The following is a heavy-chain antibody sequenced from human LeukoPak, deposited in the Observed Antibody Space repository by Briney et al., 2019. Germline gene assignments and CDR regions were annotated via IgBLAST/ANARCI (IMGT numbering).Heavy chain of an antibody. D-gene: IGHD2-15*01. CDR3: ARGWGEKGYCRGGTCNNPQFDY. Sequence: PGRSLRLSCEASGFRFSDYWMTWVRQAPGKGLEWVANIKEDGREKYYVDSVKGRFTLSKDNAKNSVYLQMNSLGAEDTAVYYCARGWGEKGYCRGGTCNNPQFDYWGQGILVTVSS. CDR2: IKEDGREK. V-gene: IGHV3-7*01. CDR1: GFRFSDYW. J-gene: IGHJ4*02.